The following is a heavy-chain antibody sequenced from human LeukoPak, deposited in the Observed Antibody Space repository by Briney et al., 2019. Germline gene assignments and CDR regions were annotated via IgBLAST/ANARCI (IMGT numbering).Heavy chain of an antibody. CDR3: ARGLVEMATMFFDY. CDR2: ISYDGSNK. D-gene: IGHD5-24*01. CDR1: GFPFSSYA. J-gene: IGHJ4*02. V-gene: IGHV3-30-3*01. Sequence: PGGSLPLSCAASGFPFSSYAMHWVRPAPGKGLGWVAVISYDGSNKYYAGSVKGRFTISRDNSKNTLYLQMNSLRAEDTAVYYCARGLVEMATMFFDYWGQGTLVTVSS.